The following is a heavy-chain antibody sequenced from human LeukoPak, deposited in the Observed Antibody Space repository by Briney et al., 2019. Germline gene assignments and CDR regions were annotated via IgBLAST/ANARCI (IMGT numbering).Heavy chain of an antibody. CDR3: ATPLEYYDSSVDY. D-gene: IGHD3-22*01. CDR1: GFTFSSNA. CDR2: ISGSCGST. Sequence: PGGSLRLSCAASGFTFSSNAMSWVRQAPGKGLELVSAISGSCGSTYYADSARGRFTISRDNSKHTLYLLMNSLRAEDTAVYCCATPLEYYDSSVDYWGQGTLVTVSS. J-gene: IGHJ4*02. V-gene: IGHV3-23*01.